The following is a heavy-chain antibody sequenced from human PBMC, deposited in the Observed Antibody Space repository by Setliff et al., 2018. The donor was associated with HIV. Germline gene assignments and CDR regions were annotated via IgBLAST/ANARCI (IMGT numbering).Heavy chain of an antibody. J-gene: IGHJ4*02. D-gene: IGHD1-1*01. Sequence: ASVKVSCKASGFTFTNYDINWVRQATGQGLEWMGRMNPNSGNTEYAQQFQGRVTMTRNTSISTAYMELSSLRSEDTAIYYCARGHSGNDYWGQGTLVTVSS. CDR3: ARGHSGNDY. CDR1: GFTFTNYD. CDR2: MNPNSGNT. V-gene: IGHV1-8*02.